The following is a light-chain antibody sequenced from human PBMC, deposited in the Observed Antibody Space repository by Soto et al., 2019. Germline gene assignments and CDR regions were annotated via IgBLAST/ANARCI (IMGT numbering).Light chain of an antibody. CDR3: QQYGSPLIT. V-gene: IGKV3-20*01. CDR1: QSVSTS. Sequence: IGLTQSPATLSVSPGESATLSGRASQSVSTSLAWYHQKPGQAPRLLIYGASSRATGIPDRFSGSASGTDFTLTISRLEPEDCALYYCQQYGSPLITFGQGTRLE. CDR2: GAS. J-gene: IGKJ5*01.